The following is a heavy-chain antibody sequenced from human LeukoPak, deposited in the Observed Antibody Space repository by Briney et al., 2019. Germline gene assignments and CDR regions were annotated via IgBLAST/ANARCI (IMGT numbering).Heavy chain of an antibody. CDR2: TVSEIDGGTT. CDR3: TTDEDWNYARKDV. V-gene: IGHV3-15*04. CDR1: GFTFNYAW. J-gene: IGHJ6*02. Sequence: GRSLRLSCAASGFTFNYAWMSWVRQVPGKGLEWVGQTVSEIDGGTTDYAAPVKGRFTISRDDSKSTLYLQMNSLKIEDTAVYYCTTDEDWNYARKDVWGQGATVIVSS. D-gene: IGHD1-7*01.